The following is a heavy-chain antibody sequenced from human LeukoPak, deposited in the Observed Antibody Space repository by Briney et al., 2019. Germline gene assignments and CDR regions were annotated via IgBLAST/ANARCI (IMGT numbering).Heavy chain of an antibody. Sequence: PSQTLSLTCTVSGGSISRGSYYWGWIRQPAGRGLEWIGRIYTSGSTNYNPSLKSRVTISVDTSKNQFSLKLSSVTAADTAVYYCARAPLWFGELPSDYWGQGTLVTVSS. D-gene: IGHD3-10*01. CDR2: IYTSGST. J-gene: IGHJ4*02. CDR1: GGSISRGSYY. CDR3: ARAPLWFGELPSDY. V-gene: IGHV4-61*02.